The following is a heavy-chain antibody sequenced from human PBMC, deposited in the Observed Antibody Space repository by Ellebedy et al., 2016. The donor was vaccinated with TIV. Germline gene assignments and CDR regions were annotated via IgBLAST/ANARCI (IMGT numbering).Heavy chain of an antibody. J-gene: IGHJ4*02. CDR1: GFTFSSYW. CDR3: ARRKREGDYDYFGFDH. V-gene: IGHV3-74*03. D-gene: IGHD5-12*01. CDR2: INGDGTTT. Sequence: GESLKISCAVSGFTFSSYWMQWVRQAPGKGLVWVSGINGDGTTTTYADSVKGRFTIYRDNAKNTLYLQMNSLRVEDTAVYFCARRKREGDYDYFGFDHWGQGTLVTVSS.